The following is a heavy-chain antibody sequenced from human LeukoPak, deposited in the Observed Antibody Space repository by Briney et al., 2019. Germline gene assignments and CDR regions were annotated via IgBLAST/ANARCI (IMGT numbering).Heavy chain of an antibody. CDR1: GYTLTELS. CDR3: ATAGILVITNPPLLGAFDI. V-gene: IGHV1-24*01. CDR2: FDPEDGET. Sequence: ASVKVSCKVSGYTLTELSMHWVRQAPEKGLEWMGGFDPEDGETIYAQKFQGRVTMTEDTSTDTAYMELSRLRSEDTAVYYCATAGILVITNPPLLGAFDIWGQGTMVTVSS. D-gene: IGHD3-9*01. J-gene: IGHJ3*02.